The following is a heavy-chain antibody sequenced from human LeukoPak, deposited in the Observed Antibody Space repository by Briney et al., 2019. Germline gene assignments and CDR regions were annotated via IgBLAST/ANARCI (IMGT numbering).Heavy chain of an antibody. D-gene: IGHD4-17*01. J-gene: IGHJ3*01. V-gene: IGHV3-23*01. CDR1: GFAFSTFP. CDR2: VSGSGGHT. CDR3: AKGGASVTDAPHGDVVTTTLDGFDP. Sequence: GGSLRLSCVASGFAFSTFPMSWVRQAPGKGLEWVSAVSGSGGHTFYLDSAKGRVTTSRDNSKKTLYLQMNSLRVDDTAVYYCAKGGASVTDAPHGDVVTTTLDGFDPWGQGTMVTVSS.